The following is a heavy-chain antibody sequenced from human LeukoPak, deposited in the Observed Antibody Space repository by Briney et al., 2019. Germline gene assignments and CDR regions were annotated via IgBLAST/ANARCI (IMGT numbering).Heavy chain of an antibody. CDR3: AKDRWRAYYYDSSGYTYYFDY. D-gene: IGHD3-22*01. CDR2: ISGSGGST. CDR1: GFTFSSYG. J-gene: IGHJ4*02. V-gene: IGHV3-23*01. Sequence: GGSLRLSCAASGFTFSSYGTSWVRQAPGKGLEWVSAISGSGGSTYYADSVKGRFTISRDNSKNTLYLQMNSLRAEDTAVYYCAKDRWRAYYYDSSGYTYYFDYWGQGTLVTVSS.